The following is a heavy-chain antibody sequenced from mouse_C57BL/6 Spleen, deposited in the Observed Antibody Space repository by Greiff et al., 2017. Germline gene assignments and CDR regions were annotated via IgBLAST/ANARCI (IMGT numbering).Heavy chain of an antibody. CDR1: GFTFSSYA. D-gene: IGHD3-2*02. J-gene: IGHJ2*01. V-gene: IGHV5-4*01. Sequence: EVQLVESGGGLVKPGGSLKLSCAASGFTFSSYAMSWVRQTPEKRLEWVATISDGGSYTYYPDNVKGRFTISRDNAKNNLYLQMSHLKSEDTAMYYCARESLDSSGYYFDYWGQGTTLTVSS. CDR2: ISDGGSYT. CDR3: ARESLDSSGYYFDY.